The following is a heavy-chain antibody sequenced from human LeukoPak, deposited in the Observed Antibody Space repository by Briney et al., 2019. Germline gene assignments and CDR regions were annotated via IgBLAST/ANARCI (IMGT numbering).Heavy chain of an antibody. Sequence: PSETLSLTCTVSGGSISSGSYYRGWIRQPPGKGLEWIGSIYYSGSTYYNPSLKSRVTISVDTSKNQFSLKLSSVTAADTAVYYCARVVSWEYSSSAGDYWGQGTLVTVSS. CDR3: ARVVSWEYSSSAGDY. D-gene: IGHD6-6*01. V-gene: IGHV4-39*01. CDR2: IYYSGST. CDR1: GGSISSGSYY. J-gene: IGHJ4*02.